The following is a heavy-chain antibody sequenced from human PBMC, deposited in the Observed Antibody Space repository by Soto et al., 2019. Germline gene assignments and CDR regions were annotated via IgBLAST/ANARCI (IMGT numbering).Heavy chain of an antibody. V-gene: IGHV3-74*01. D-gene: IGHD3-10*01. CDR2: INGARDNI. CDR3: ARDQSYYGSGSYYYFDY. J-gene: IGHJ4*02. Sequence: GGSLRLSCAASGFTFSSYWMHWVRQAPGKGLVWVSRINGARDNISYADSVKGRFTISRDNAKNSPYLQMNSLRAEDTAVYFCARDQSYYGSGSYYYFDYWGQGALVTVSS. CDR1: GFTFSSYW.